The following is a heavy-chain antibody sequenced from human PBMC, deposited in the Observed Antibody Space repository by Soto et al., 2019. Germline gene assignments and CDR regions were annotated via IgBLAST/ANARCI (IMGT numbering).Heavy chain of an antibody. V-gene: IGHV4-34*01. D-gene: IGHD6-19*01. Sequence: QVQLQQSGAGLLKSSETLSLTCAVYGESFSGYIWTWIRQTPGKGLQWIGQINHSGSAYYNPSLKSRVTISVHTSNSQFSLELSSVTAADTAVYYCARGLITGSHYSGGWYYFDSWGQGTQVTVSS. CDR1: GESFSGYI. CDR3: ARGLITGSHYSGGWYYFDS. CDR2: INHSGSA. J-gene: IGHJ4*02.